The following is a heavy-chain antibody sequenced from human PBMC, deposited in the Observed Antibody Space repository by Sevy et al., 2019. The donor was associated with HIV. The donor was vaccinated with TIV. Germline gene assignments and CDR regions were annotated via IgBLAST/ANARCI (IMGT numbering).Heavy chain of an antibody. CDR2: IFLTGTT. J-gene: IGHJ4*02. CDR1: GFSISSGYF. CDR3: ARVLLRLGELSSMDS. D-gene: IGHD3-16*02. Sequence: SETLSLTCSVSGFSISSGYFWGWVRQPPGKGLEWIGSIFLTGTTYYNPSLKRRVTISGDTSRNRISLGLSSVTAADAAVYYCARVLLRLGELSSMDSWGQGTPVTVSS. V-gene: IGHV4-38-2*02.